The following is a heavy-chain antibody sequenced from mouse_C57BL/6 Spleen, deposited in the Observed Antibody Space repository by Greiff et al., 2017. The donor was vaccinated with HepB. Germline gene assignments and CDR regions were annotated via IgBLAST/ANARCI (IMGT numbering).Heavy chain of an antibody. D-gene: IGHD1-1*01. CDR3: ARRAGSSLYYFDY. CDR1: GYTFTSYW. V-gene: IGHV1-55*01. Sequence: VQLQQPGAELVKPGASVKMSCKASGYTFTSYWITWVKQRPGQGLEWIGDIYPGSGSTNYNEKFKSKATLTVDTSSSPAYMQLSSMTSEDSAVYYCARRAGSSLYYFDYWGQGTTLTVSS. CDR2: IYPGSGST. J-gene: IGHJ2*01.